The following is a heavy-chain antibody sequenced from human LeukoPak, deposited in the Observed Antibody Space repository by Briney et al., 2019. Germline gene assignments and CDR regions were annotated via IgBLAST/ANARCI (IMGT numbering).Heavy chain of an antibody. Sequence: SETLSLTCTVSGGSISSSSDYWGWIRQPPGKGLEWIGSIYYNGGPYYHPSLKSRVTISVDTSKNQFSLKLSSVTAADTAVYYCARGGITIFTSMDVWGKGTTVTVSS. D-gene: IGHD3-3*01. CDR3: ARGGITIFTSMDV. J-gene: IGHJ6*04. CDR2: IYYNGGP. CDR1: GGSISSSSDY. V-gene: IGHV4-39*01.